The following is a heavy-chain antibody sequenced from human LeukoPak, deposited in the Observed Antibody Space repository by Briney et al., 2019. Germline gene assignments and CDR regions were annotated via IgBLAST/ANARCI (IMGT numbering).Heavy chain of an antibody. J-gene: IGHJ4*02. CDR2: IYHSGST. Sequence: SETLSLTCAVSGYSISSGCYWGWLRQPPGKGREWIGSIYHSGSTYYNPSLKSRVTISVDTSKNQFSLKLSSVTAADTAVYYCARIGAAGYYFDYWGQGTLVTVSS. CDR3: ARIGAAGYYFDY. V-gene: IGHV4-38-2*01. CDR1: GYSISSGCY. D-gene: IGHD3-16*01.